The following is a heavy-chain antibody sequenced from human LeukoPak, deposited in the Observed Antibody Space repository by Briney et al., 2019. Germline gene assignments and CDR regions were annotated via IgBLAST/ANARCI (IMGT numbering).Heavy chain of an antibody. Sequence: ASVKVSCKASGGTFSSYAISWVRRAPGQGLEWMGGIIPIFGTANYAQKFQGRVTITADESTSTAYMELSSLRSEDTAVYYCASKDIVVVPAAKGYFQHWGQGTLVTVSS. V-gene: IGHV1-69*13. J-gene: IGHJ1*01. D-gene: IGHD2-2*01. CDR2: IIPIFGTA. CDR1: GGTFSSYA. CDR3: ASKDIVVVPAAKGYFQH.